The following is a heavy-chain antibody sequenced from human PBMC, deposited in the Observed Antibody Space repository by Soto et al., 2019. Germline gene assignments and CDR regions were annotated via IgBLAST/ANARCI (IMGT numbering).Heavy chain of an antibody. CDR3: ARDSGWPILNFDN. Sequence: GGSLRLSCAASDFDFSSYGIHWVRQAPGKGLEWVAASSYDGRGTFYADSAKGRFTVSKEMSKNTAFLQMNALRHEDTAVYFCARDSGWPILNFDNWGQGTPVTVSS. D-gene: IGHD3-10*01. J-gene: IGHJ4*02. V-gene: IGHV3-30*03. CDR2: SSYDGRGT. CDR1: DFDFSSYG.